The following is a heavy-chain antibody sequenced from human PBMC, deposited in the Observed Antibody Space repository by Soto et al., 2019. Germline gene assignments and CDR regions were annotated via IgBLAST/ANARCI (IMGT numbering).Heavy chain of an antibody. J-gene: IGHJ4*02. Sequence: QIPLVQSGPEVKKPGASMKVSCKAYDFSFTSHGISWVRQAPGQGLEWMGWISLYNGNTNYAQQFQGRVTMTTDTSTSTTYMELRSLRSDDTAMYFCAIYHLGLFRFDYWGQGTLVTVSS. V-gene: IGHV1-18*04. D-gene: IGHD2-2*01. CDR2: ISLYNGNT. CDR1: DFSFTSHG. CDR3: AIYHLGLFRFDY.